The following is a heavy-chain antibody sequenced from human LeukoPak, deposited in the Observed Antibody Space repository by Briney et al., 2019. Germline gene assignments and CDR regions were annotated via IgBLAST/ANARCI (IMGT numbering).Heavy chain of an antibody. J-gene: IGHJ4*02. CDR1: GFTFSSYA. CDR3: AKGSPGYSYGYGDY. Sequence: PGGSLRLSXAVSGFTFSSYAMSWVGQAPGKGLGRVSAISGSGGRPSYADSVKGRFTISRDNSKNTLYLQMNSLRAEDTAVYYCAKGSPGYSYGYGDYWGQGTLVTVSS. V-gene: IGHV3-23*01. CDR2: ISGSGGRP. D-gene: IGHD5-18*01.